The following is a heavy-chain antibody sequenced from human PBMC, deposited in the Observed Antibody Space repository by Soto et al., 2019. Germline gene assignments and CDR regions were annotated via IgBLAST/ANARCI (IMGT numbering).Heavy chain of an antibody. D-gene: IGHD5-18*01. CDR1: GGSISNYY. CDR3: ARHRYSYGVYYFDY. V-gene: IGHV4-59*08. Sequence: TLSLTCIVSGGSISNYYWSWIRQPPGKGLEWIGYIYYSGSTNYNPSLTSRVTISVDTSKNQFSLKLSSVTAADTAVYYCARHRYSYGVYYFDYWGQGTLVTVSS. J-gene: IGHJ4*02. CDR2: IYYSGST.